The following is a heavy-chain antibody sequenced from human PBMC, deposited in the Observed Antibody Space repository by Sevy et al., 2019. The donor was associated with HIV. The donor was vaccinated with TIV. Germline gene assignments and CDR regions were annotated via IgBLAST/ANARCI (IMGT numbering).Heavy chain of an antibody. CDR2: IYPDDSDT. CDR1: GFTFSNYW. D-gene: IGHD2-2*02. J-gene: IGHJ6*02. Sequence: GESLKISCKASGFTFSNYWSAWVRQMPGKGLEWMGVIYPDDSDTRYSPSFQGQVTISADKSSSIAYLEWSSLKASDTATYYCARRDPIRLPDGMDVWGQGTTVTVSS. V-gene: IGHV5-51*01. CDR3: ARRDPIRLPDGMDV.